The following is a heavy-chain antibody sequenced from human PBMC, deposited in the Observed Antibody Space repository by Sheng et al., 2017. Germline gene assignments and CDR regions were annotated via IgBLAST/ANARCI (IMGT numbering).Heavy chain of an antibody. CDR3: ARGSTYYDFWSGYYRYYFDY. CDR2: IIPIFGTA. V-gene: IGHV1-69*05. CDR1: GGTFSSYA. Sequence: QVQLVQSGAEVKKPGSSVKVSCKASGGTFSSYAISWVRQAPGQGLEWMGGIIPIFGTANYAQKFQGRVTITTDESTSTAYMELSSLRSEDTAVYYCARGSTYYDFWSGYYRYYFDYWGQGTLVTVSS. D-gene: IGHD3-3*01. J-gene: IGHJ4*02.